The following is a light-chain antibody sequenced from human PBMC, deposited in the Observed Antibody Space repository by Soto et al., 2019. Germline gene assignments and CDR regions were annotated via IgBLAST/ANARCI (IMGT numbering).Light chain of an antibody. Sequence: QSVLTQPASVSGSPGQSITISCPGTSSDVGGYNYVSWYQHHPGKAPKLMIYDVSNRPSGVSNRFSGSKSGNTASLTISGLQAEDEADYYCNSYTSSSTPYVFGTGTKVTVL. V-gene: IGLV2-14*03. CDR2: DVS. J-gene: IGLJ1*01. CDR3: NSYTSSSTPYV. CDR1: SSDVGGYNY.